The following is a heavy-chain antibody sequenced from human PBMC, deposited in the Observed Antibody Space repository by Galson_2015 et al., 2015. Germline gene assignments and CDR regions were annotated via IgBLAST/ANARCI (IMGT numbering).Heavy chain of an antibody. CDR3: TKEVVAASRGRLPY. CDR2: IEGNGGYK. D-gene: IGHD2-15*01. J-gene: IGHJ4*02. V-gene: IGHV3-23*01. CDR1: GFTFNYYG. Sequence: SLRLSCAASGFTFNYYGLTWVRQAPGKGLEWVSHIEGNGGYKYYADSVRGRFTISRDNSQKTLYLRMNSLRAEDTAVYFCTKEVVAASRGRLPYWGQGTRVTASS.